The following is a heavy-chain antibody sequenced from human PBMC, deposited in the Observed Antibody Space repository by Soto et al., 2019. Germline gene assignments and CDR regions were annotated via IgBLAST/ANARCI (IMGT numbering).Heavy chain of an antibody. V-gene: IGHV1-18*01. CDR1: GYTFTSYG. CDR3: ARDSTYYDFWSGYTVRY. D-gene: IGHD3-3*01. Sequence: QVQLVQSGAEVKKPGASVKVSCKASGYTFTSYGISWVRQAPGQGLEWMGWISAYNGNTNYAPKLQGRVTMTTDTSTSTAYMELRSLRSDDTAVYYCARDSTYYDFWSGYTVRYWGQGTLVTVSS. CDR2: ISAYNGNT. J-gene: IGHJ4*02.